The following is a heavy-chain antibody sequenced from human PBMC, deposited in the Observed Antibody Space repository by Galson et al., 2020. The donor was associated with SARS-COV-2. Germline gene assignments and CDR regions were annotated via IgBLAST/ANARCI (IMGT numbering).Heavy chain of an antibody. D-gene: IGHD6-19*01. CDR2: IWYDGSNK. CDR3: ARDWIAVAGTDLYYYYYGMDV. V-gene: IGHV3-33*01. J-gene: IGHJ6*02. Sequence: GESLKISCAASGFTFSSYGMHWVRQAPGKGLEWVAVIWYDGSNKYYADSVKGRFTISRDNSKNTLYLQMNSLRAEDTAVYYCARDWIAVAGTDLYYYYYGMDVWGQGTTVTVSS. CDR1: GFTFSSYG.